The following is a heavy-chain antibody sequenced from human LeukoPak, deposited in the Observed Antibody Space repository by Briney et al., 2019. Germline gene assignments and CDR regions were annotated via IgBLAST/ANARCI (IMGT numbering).Heavy chain of an antibody. V-gene: IGHV1-69*13. J-gene: IGHJ5*02. Sequence: SVKVSCKASGGTFSSYAISWVRQAPGQGLEWMGGIIPIFGTANYAQKFQGRVTITADESTSTAYMELRSLRSEDTAVYYCARYTTGDCSSTSCYTWWFDPWGQGSLVTVSS. CDR3: ARYTTGDCSSTSCYTWWFDP. CDR2: IIPIFGTA. CDR1: GGTFSSYA. D-gene: IGHD2-2*02.